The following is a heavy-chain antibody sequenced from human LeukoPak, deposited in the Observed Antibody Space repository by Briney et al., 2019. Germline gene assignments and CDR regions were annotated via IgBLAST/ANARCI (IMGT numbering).Heavy chain of an antibody. Sequence: PSETLSLTCAVSGGFISSSNWWSWVRQPPGKGLEWIGEIYHSGSTNYNPSLKSRVTISVDKSKNQFSLKLSSVTAADTAVYYCASIDYGDPTGWFDPWGQGTLVTVSS. V-gene: IGHV4-4*02. CDR1: GGFISSSNW. CDR3: ASIDYGDPTGWFDP. D-gene: IGHD4-17*01. CDR2: IYHSGST. J-gene: IGHJ5*02.